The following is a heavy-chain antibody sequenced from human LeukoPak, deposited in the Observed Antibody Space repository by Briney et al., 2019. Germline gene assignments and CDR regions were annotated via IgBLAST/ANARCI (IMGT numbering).Heavy chain of an antibody. CDR2: IGIRGDT. D-gene: IGHD6-19*01. J-gene: IGHJ4*02. Sequence: GGSLRLSCAASGLTFIDYDMHWVRQVIGKGLEWVSAIGIRGDTHYSGSVKGRFTISRENAESSLYLQMNSLRAEDTAVYYCARGGIQVSGIDEFDYWGQGTLVTVSS. CDR1: GLTFIDYD. V-gene: IGHV3-13*01. CDR3: ARGGIQVSGIDEFDY.